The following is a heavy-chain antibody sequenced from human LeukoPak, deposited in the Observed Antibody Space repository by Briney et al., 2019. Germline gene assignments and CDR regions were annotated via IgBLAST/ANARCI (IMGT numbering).Heavy chain of an antibody. CDR3: ARDQNYDFWSGPQDY. V-gene: IGHV4-59*01. J-gene: IGHJ4*02. D-gene: IGHD3-3*01. Sequence: PSETLSLTCTVSGGSISSYYWSWIRQPPGKGLEWIGYIYYSGSTNYNPSLKSRVTISVDTSNNQFSLKLSSGTAADTAVYYCARDQNYDFWSGPQDYWGQGTLVTVSS. CDR2: IYYSGST. CDR1: GGSISSYY.